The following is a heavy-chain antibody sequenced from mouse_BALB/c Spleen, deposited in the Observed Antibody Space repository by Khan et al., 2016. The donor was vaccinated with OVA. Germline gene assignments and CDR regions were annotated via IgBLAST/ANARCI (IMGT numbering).Heavy chain of an antibody. CDR3: TRGEYGSFAY. CDR2: IYPGNSEA. D-gene: IGHD2-2*01. CDR1: GYSFTSYL. V-gene: IGHV1-5*01. J-gene: IGHJ3*01. Sequence: EVQLQESGTVLARPGSSVKMSCKTSGYSFTSYLIHWVKQRPGQGLEWIGDIYPGNSEATYNQKFKDKAKLTADTSASTAYMELSSLTNEDFAVYYCTRGEYGSFAYWGQGTLVTVSA.